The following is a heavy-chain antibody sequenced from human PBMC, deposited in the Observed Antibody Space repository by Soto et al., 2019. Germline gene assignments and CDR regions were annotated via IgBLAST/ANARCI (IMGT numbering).Heavy chain of an antibody. CDR1: GFTFSSYS. CDR2: LRGVDDNK. Sequence: EVQLVESGGGRVKPGGSLTLSCAASGFTFSSYSMNWARQAPGKGLEWVASLRGVDDNKYYAASVKGRLTISRENAKNSLFLHLRGLTAGDTAVYYCARDTVRGALPQSAVYVWGKGTTVTV. V-gene: IGHV3-21*01. D-gene: IGHD3-16*01. CDR3: ARDTVRGALPQSAVYV. J-gene: IGHJ6*01.